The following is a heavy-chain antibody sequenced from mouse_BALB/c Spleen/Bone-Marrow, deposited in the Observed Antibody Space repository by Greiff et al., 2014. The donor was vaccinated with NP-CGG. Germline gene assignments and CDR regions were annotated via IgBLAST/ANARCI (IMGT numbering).Heavy chain of an antibody. J-gene: IGHJ4*01. CDR2: INPGSGGT. Sequence: VQLQQSGAKLVRPGTSVKVSCKASGYAFTNYLIEWVKQRPGQGLEWIGVINPGSGGTNYNEKFKGKATLTADKSSSTAYMQLSSLTSDDSAVYFCARRDDAMDYWGQGTSVTVSS. CDR1: GYAFTNYL. V-gene: IGHV1-54*03. D-gene: IGHD3-3*01. CDR3: ARRDDAMDY.